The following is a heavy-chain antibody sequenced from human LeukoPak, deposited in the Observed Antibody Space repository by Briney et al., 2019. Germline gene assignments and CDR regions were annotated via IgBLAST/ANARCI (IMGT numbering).Heavy chain of an antibody. CDR2: FDPEDGET. V-gene: IGHV1-24*01. D-gene: IGHD4-23*01. CDR3: ALLFSGHSTPFDY. CDR1: EYTLTELS. Sequence: ASVKVSCKVSEYTLTELSMHWVRQAPGKGLEWMGGFDPEDGETIYAQKFQGRVTMTEDTSTDTAYMELSSLRSDETAVYYCALLFSGHSTPFDYWGQGTLVTVSS. J-gene: IGHJ4*02.